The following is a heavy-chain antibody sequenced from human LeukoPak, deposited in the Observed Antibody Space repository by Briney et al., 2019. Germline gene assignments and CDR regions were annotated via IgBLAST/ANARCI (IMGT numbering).Heavy chain of an antibody. D-gene: IGHD1-14*01. Sequence: PSETLSLTCTVSDGSISSYYWSWIRQPPGKGLEWIGYIYYSGSTNYNPSLKSRVTISVDTSKNQFSLKLSSVTAADTAVYYCARTTQNYHGMDVWGQGTTVTVSS. J-gene: IGHJ6*02. CDR3: ARTTQNYHGMDV. CDR2: IYYSGST. CDR1: DGSISSYY. V-gene: IGHV4-59*08.